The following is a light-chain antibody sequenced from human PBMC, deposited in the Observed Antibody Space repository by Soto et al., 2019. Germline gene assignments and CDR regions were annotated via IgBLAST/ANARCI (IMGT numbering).Light chain of an antibody. J-gene: IGKJ1*01. CDR3: QQYGSSPRT. V-gene: IGKV3-20*01. CDR2: GAS. CDR1: QSFSNNY. Sequence: EIVLTQSPGTLSLSPGERATLSCRASQSFSNNYLAWYQQKTGQAPRLLIYGASSRATGIPDRFSGSGSVTEFTLTISRLEPEDFAVFYCQQYGSSPRTFGQGTRVEIK.